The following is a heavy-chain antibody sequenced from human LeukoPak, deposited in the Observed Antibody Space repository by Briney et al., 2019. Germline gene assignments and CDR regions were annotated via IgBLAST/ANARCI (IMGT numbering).Heavy chain of an antibody. CDR3: ARKSDTKAPDY. D-gene: IGHD5-18*01. Sequence: GESLKISCKASGSRFTTYSIGWVRQMPGKGLEWMGIVYPDDSETRYSPSFEGQVTFSVDISINTAYLQWNSLKASDSAMYYCARKSDTKAPDYWGQGTLVTVSS. J-gene: IGHJ4*02. CDR1: GSRFTTYS. V-gene: IGHV5-51*01. CDR2: VYPDDSET.